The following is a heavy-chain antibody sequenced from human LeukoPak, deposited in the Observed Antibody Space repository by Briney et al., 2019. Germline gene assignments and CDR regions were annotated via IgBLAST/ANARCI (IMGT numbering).Heavy chain of an antibody. V-gene: IGHV1-69*04. CDR1: GGTFSTSA. CDR2: IIPVLNIT. J-gene: IGHJ6*02. Sequence: ASVKVSCKTSGGTFSTSAITWVRQAPGQGLEWMGRIIPVLNITTYAQRLQGRVTITADTSTSTVYMELSSLRSEETAVYYCARDQGLTAPPPYGLDVWGQGTTVIVSS. CDR3: ARDQGLTAPPPYGLDV. D-gene: IGHD5-18*01.